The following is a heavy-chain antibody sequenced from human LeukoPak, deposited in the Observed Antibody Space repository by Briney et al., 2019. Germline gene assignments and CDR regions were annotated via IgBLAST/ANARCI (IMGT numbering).Heavy chain of an antibody. Sequence: SVKVSCKASGDTFSSYAISWVRQAPGQGLEWMGGIIPIFGTADYAQKFQGRVTITADESTSTAYMELSSLRSEDTAVYYCAREFTYYYDSSGYYYWGQGTLVTVSS. CDR2: IIPIFGTA. CDR1: GDTFSSYA. CDR3: AREFTYYYDSSGYYY. J-gene: IGHJ4*02. D-gene: IGHD3-22*01. V-gene: IGHV1-69*01.